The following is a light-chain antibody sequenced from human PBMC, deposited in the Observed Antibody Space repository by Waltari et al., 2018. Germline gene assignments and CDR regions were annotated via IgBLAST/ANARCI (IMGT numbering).Light chain of an antibody. CDR1: QSLVHSDGNTH. CDR2: RVF. Sequence: DVVMTQSPLSLPVTLGQAASISCKSSQSLVHSDGNTHLNWFQQRPGQSPRRLIYRVFNRDSGVPDRFSGSVSGTDFTLKISRVEAEDVGVYYCMQCTHWPYTFGQGTKLDIK. V-gene: IGKV2-30*02. CDR3: MQCTHWPYT. J-gene: IGKJ2*01.